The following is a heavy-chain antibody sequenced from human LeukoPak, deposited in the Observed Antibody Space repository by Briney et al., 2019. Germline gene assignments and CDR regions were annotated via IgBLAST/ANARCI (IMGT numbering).Heavy chain of an antibody. J-gene: IGHJ6*02. CDR1: GFTFSSYV. Sequence: PGGSLRLSCAASGFTFSSYVGSWVRQAPGKGLEWVSAISNSGGSTYYADSVKGRFTISRDNSKNSLYLQMNSLRAEDTAVYYCARDRGVTLFYYGMDVWGQGTTVTVSS. CDR2: ISNSGGST. D-gene: IGHD2-21*02. V-gene: IGHV3-23*01. CDR3: ARDRGVTLFYYGMDV.